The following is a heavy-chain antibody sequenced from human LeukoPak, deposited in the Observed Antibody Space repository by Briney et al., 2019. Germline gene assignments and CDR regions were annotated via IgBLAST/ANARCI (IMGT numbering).Heavy chain of an antibody. V-gene: IGHV1-2*02. D-gene: IGHD4-23*01. CDR2: INPNSGGT. CDR1: GYTFTVYH. CDR3: ARGYGGNSLPVKLDY. Sequence: ASVKVSCKASGYTFTVYHIHWVRQAPGQGLEWMGWINPNSGGTNYAQKFQGRVTMTRDTSISTAYMELSRLRSDDTAVYYCARGYGGNSLPVKLDYWGQGTLVTVSS. J-gene: IGHJ4*02.